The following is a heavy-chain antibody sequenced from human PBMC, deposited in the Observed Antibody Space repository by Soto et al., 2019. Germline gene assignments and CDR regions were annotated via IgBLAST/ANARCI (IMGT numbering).Heavy chain of an antibody. CDR1: GFTFSSYG. CDR3: ASLVPAPQGLGPYDY. J-gene: IGHJ4*02. CDR2: ISYDGSNK. D-gene: IGHD2-2*01. V-gene: IGHV3-30*03. Sequence: GGSLRLSCAASGFTFSSYGMHWVRQAPGKGLEWVAVISYDGSNKYYADSVKGRFTISRDNSKNTLYLQMNSLRAEDTAVYYCASLVPAPQGLGPYDYWGQGTLVTVSS.